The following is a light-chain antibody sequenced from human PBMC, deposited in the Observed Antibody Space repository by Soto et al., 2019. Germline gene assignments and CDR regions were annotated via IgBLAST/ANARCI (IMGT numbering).Light chain of an antibody. J-gene: IGLJ3*02. CDR3: AAWDDSLSGHWV. CDR2: EGT. Sequence: QSALTQPASVSGSPGQSITISCTGTSSNVGSYDLVSWYQQHPGEAPKLMIYEGTKRPSGVSNRFSGSKSANTASLTISGLQPEDAADYYCAAWDDSLSGHWVFGGGTKLTVL. CDR1: SSNVGSYDL. V-gene: IGLV2-23*01.